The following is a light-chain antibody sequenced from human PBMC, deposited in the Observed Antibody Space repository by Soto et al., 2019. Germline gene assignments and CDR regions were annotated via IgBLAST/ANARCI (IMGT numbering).Light chain of an antibody. CDR2: GAS. V-gene: IGKV3-20*01. CDR3: QQYGSSPR. J-gene: IGKJ2*03. CDR1: QSVSSSY. Sequence: EIVLTQSPGTLSFSPGERATLSCRASQSVSSSYLAWYQQKPGQAPRLLIYGASSRATGIPDRFSGSGSGTDFTLTISRLEPEDFAVYYCQQYGSSPRFGQGTKLEIK.